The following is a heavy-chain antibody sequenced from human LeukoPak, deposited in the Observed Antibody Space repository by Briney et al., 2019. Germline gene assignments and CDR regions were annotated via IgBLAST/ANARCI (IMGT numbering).Heavy chain of an antibody. CDR1: GFTFSSYW. J-gene: IGHJ6*02. Sequence: GGSLRLSCAASGFTFSSYWMNWARQAPGKGLEWVASINHNGNVNYYVDSVKGRFTISRDNAKNSLYLQMNSLRAEDTAVYYCAREEYSSYYYYYGMDVWGQGTTVTVSS. CDR3: AREEYSSYYYYYGMDV. D-gene: IGHD6-6*01. CDR2: INHNGNVN. V-gene: IGHV3-7*01.